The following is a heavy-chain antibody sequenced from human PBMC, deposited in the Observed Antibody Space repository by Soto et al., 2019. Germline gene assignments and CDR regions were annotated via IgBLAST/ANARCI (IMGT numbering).Heavy chain of an antibody. D-gene: IGHD3-22*01. CDR2: IHSSGKT. CDR3: ARQKGAYYDSSGLFDY. J-gene: IGHJ4*02. V-gene: IGHV4-59*08. Sequence: PSETLSLTCIVSGGSISGFDWSWTRQPPGRGLERIGDIHSSGKTNYNPSLWSRVTISVDTSKNQFSLKLSSVTAADTAVYYCARQKGAYYDSSGLFDYWGQGTLVTVSS. CDR1: GGSISGFD.